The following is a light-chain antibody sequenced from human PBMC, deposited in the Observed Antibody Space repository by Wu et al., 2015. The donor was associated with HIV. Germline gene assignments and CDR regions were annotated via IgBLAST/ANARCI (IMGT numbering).Light chain of an antibody. J-gene: IGKJ4*01. Sequence: EIVLTQSPATLSLSPGERATLSCRASQSVNSYLAWYQQKPGQAPRLLIYDASNRATGIPARFSGSGSGTDFTLTISSLEPEDFAVYYCQQRSNWPITFGEGPRWRSN. CDR1: QSVNSY. CDR2: DAS. V-gene: IGKV3-11*01. CDR3: QQRSNWPIT.